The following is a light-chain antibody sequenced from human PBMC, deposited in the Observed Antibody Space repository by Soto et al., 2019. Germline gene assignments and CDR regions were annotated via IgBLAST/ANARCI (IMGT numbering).Light chain of an antibody. CDR3: KQYGSSPT. CDR2: DAS. V-gene: IGKV3-20*01. CDR1: QSLSSGY. J-gene: IGKJ1*01. Sequence: DILLTQSPGTLSLSPGDSVTLSCRASQSLSSGYLAWYQQKFGQAPRLLIYDASRRATGIPERFSGSGSGTEFTLTIKRLEPEDFAVYYCKQYGSSPTCGLGTKVDIK.